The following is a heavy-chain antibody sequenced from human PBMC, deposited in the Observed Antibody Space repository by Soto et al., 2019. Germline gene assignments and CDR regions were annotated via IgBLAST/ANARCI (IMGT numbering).Heavy chain of an antibody. CDR1: GFSLSTSGVG. D-gene: IGHD6-19*01. V-gene: IGHV2-5*02. Sequence: QITLKESGPTLVKPTQTLTLTCTFSGFSLSTSGVGVGWIRQPPGKALEWLALIYWDDDKRYSPSLKSRLTITKDTSKNQVVLTMTNIEPVDTATYYCGHSKAVAGTRPLDYWGQGTLVTVSS. J-gene: IGHJ4*02. CDR2: IYWDDDK. CDR3: GHSKAVAGTRPLDY.